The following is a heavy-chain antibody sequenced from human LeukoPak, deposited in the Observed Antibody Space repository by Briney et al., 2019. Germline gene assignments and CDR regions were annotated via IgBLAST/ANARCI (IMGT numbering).Heavy chain of an antibody. D-gene: IGHD4/OR15-4a*01. Sequence: GGSLRLSCAASGFTFNTNSHAMSWVRQAPGTGPEWVSSVSESGDSTYYADSPKGRFTISRDISKNTLYLQMNSLRDDDTAVYYCAKDLSCSYWGQGTLVTVSS. CDR2: VSESGDST. V-gene: IGHV3-23*01. CDR1: GFTFNTNSHA. CDR3: AKDLSCSY. J-gene: IGHJ4*02.